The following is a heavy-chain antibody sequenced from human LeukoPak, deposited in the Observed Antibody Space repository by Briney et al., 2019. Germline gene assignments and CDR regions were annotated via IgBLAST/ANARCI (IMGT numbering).Heavy chain of an antibody. J-gene: IGHJ6*02. CDR2: IYYSGST. CDR1: GGSISSYY. CDR3: ARAPYYYYGMDV. Sequence: ETLSLPCPVSGGSISSYYWGWIRQPPGKGLEWIGYIYYSGSTNYNPSLKSRVTISIDTSKNQFSLNLNSVTAADTAVYYCARAPYYYYGMDVWGQGTTVTVSS. V-gene: IGHV4-59*01.